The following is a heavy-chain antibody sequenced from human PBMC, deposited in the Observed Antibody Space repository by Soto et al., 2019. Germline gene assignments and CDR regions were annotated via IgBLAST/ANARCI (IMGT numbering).Heavy chain of an antibody. CDR3: AKAATTKTNTYFDY. J-gene: IGHJ4*02. Sequence: EGSLRLSCFASGITSSSYAMSWVRQAPGKGLEWVSAISASGASTFYADSVKGRFTISRDNSKNTLYLEMNSLRVEDTAIYYCAKAATTKTNTYFDYGGQGTPVRVS. CDR2: ISASGAST. V-gene: IGHV3-23*01. CDR1: GITSSSYA.